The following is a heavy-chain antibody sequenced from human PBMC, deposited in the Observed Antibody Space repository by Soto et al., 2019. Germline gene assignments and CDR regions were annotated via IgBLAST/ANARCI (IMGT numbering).Heavy chain of an antibody. D-gene: IGHD6-13*01. CDR1: DFTFRMFA. Sequence: GGSLRLSCAASDFTFRMFAMSWVRRAPGKGLEWVSSIGGGGDDTYYTDSVKGRFTISRDNSKNMLFLQMDSLRAEDRAVYYCSKDRQQLNSVWDPCEIWGQGKKVTVPS. CDR3: SKDRQQLNSVWDPCEI. J-gene: IGHJ3*02. V-gene: IGHV3-23*01. CDR2: IGGGGDDT.